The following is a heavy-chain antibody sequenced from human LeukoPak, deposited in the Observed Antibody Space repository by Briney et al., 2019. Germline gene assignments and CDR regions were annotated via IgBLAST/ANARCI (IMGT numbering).Heavy chain of an antibody. D-gene: IGHD6-13*01. CDR3: ARDGRYSSSWHQYYYYMDV. CDR1: GFTFSSYA. V-gene: IGHV3-23*01. CDR2: ISGSGGST. J-gene: IGHJ6*03. Sequence: GGSLRLSCAASGFTFSSYAMSWVRQAPGKGLEWVSAISGSGGSTYYADSVKGRFTISRDNSNNTLYLQMNSLRAEDTAVYYCARDGRYSSSWHQYYYYMDVWGKGTTVTVSS.